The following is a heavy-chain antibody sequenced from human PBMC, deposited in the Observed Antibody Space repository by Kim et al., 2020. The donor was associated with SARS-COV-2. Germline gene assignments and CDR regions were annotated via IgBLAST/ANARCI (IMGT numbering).Heavy chain of an antibody. Sequence: SETLSLTCTVSGGSISSYYWSWIRQPPGKGLEWIGYIYYSGSTNYNPSLKSRVTISVDTSKNQFSLKLSSVTAADTAVYYCARARGYYDSSGYPLREWGQGTLVTVSS. D-gene: IGHD3-22*01. J-gene: IGHJ4*02. CDR3: ARARGYYDSSGYPLRE. CDR2: IYYSGST. CDR1: GGSISSYY. V-gene: IGHV4-59*01.